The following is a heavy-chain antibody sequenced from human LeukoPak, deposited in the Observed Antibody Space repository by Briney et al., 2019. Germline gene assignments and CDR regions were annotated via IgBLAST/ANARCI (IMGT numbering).Heavy chain of an antibody. CDR2: ISSSSTYI. D-gene: IGHD5-24*01. J-gene: IGHJ3*02. CDR3: ARGDGWTNAFDI. Sequence: GVSLRLSCAASGFTFSSYSMNWVRQAPGKGLEWVSSISSSSTYIYYADSVKGRFTISRDNAKNSLFLQLNSLRAEDTAVYYCARGDGWTNAFDIWGQGTMVTVSS. V-gene: IGHV3-21*01. CDR1: GFTFSSYS.